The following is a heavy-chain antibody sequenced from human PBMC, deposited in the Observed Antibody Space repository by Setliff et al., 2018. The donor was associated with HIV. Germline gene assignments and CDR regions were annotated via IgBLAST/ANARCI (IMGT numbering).Heavy chain of an antibody. CDR2: ISASNGDT. V-gene: IGHV1-18*01. CDR3: ARMGSGWFIGLDP. D-gene: IGHD6-19*01. CDR1: GYIFTSYL. Sequence: ASVKVSCKASGYIFTSYLISWVRQAPGHGLEWMGWISASNGDTNYAQKFQGRVTMTTDTSTTTAYMELKSLRSDDTAVYYCARMGSGWFIGLDPWGQGSLVTV. J-gene: IGHJ5*02.